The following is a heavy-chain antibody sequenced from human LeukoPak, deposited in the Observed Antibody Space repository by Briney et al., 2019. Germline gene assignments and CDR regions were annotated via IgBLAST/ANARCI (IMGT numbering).Heavy chain of an antibody. CDR3: ARGGSIVGATPHHTFDI. CDR1: GGAISFYY. D-gene: IGHD1-26*01. CDR2: MYYSGST. J-gene: IGHJ3*02. Sequence: SETLSLTCTVSGGAISFYYWSWIRQPPGKGLDWIAYMYYSGSTNYNPSLKSRVTISVDTSKNQFSLKLSSVTAADTAVYYCARGGSIVGATPHHTFDIWGQGTMVTVSS. V-gene: IGHV4-59*01.